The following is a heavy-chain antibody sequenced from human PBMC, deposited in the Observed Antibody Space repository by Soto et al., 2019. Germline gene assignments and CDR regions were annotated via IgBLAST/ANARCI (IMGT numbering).Heavy chain of an antibody. J-gene: IGHJ6*02. CDR3: AILNGYCISTNCHGYYGMDV. D-gene: IGHD2-2*03. CDR1: GGSVSSSSYS. CDR2: IYSSENT. Sequence: SETLSLTSTVSGGSVSSSSYSWGWIRQSPGKGLEWIGTIYSSENTYYNPSLMSRVTISVDTSKNEFSLKLSSVTAADTAVYYCAILNGYCISTNCHGYYGMDVWGQGTTVTVSS. V-gene: IGHV4-39*01.